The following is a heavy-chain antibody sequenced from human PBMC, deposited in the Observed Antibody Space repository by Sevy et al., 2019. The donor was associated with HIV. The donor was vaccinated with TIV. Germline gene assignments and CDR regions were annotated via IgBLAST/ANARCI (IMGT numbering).Heavy chain of an antibody. CDR1: GFTFSSYA. D-gene: IGHD3-22*01. CDR2: ISYGGSNK. CDR3: AGPPSRSGSLGGWFDP. Sequence: GGSLRLSCAASGFTFSSYAMHWVRQAPGKGLEWVAVISYGGSNKYYADSVKGRFTISRDNSKNTLYLQMNSLRAEDTAVYYCAGPPSRSGSLGGWFDPWGQGTLVTVSS. V-gene: IGHV3-30-3*01. J-gene: IGHJ5*02.